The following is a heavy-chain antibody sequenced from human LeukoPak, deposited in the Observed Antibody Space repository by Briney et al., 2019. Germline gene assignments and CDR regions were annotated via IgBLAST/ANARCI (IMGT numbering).Heavy chain of an antibody. V-gene: IGHV3-23*01. J-gene: IGHJ4*02. CDR2: IFPSSDEI. CDR3: ATYRQIQVPFEF. D-gene: IGHD5-18*01. Sequence: GGSLRLSCSASGFTFSDFPMIWVHQAPGKGLEWVSSIFPSSDEIHYADSVKGRFTISRDNSRSTLSLQMDSLRAEDTATYYCATYRQIQVPFEFWGQGTLVTVSS. CDR1: GFTFSDFP.